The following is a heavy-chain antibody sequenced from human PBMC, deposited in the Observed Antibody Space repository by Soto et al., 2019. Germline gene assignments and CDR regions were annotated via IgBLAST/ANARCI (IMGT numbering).Heavy chain of an antibody. Sequence: ASVKVSCKASGYTFTGCYMHWVRQAPGQGLEWMGWINPNSGGINYAQKFQGWVTMTRDTSISTAYMELSRLRSDDTAVYYCARDSGSGGTYYYYYMDVWGKGTTVTVSS. V-gene: IGHV1-2*04. CDR3: ARDSGSGGTYYYYYMDV. D-gene: IGHD2-15*01. CDR1: GYTFTGCY. J-gene: IGHJ6*03. CDR2: INPNSGGI.